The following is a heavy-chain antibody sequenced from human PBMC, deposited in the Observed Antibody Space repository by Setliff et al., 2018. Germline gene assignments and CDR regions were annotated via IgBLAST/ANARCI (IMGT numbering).Heavy chain of an antibody. CDR3: ARDREGDGNYYMDV. D-gene: IGHD1-1*01. J-gene: IGHJ6*03. V-gene: IGHV3-23*01. Sequence: GGSLRLSCTASGFTFSSYAMSWVRQAPGKGLEWVSSIGDSGNSAYYADSVKGRFTISRDNAENTVYLQMNNLRADDSAVYYCARDREGDGNYYMDVWGKGTTVTVSS. CDR2: IGDSGNSA. CDR1: GFTFSSYA.